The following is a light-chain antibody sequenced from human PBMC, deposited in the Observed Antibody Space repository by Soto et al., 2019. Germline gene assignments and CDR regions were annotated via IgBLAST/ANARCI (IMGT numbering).Light chain of an antibody. Sequence: DIVLTQSPGTLSLSPGKRATLSCWASQSVGNNYLAWYQQKPGQAPRLLIYHASSRATGIPDRFSGSGSGTDFTLTISRLEPEYFAVYYCQQYGWSPPITFGQGTRLE. CDR3: QQYGWSPPIT. CDR1: QSVGNNY. CDR2: HAS. J-gene: IGKJ5*01. V-gene: IGKV3-20*01.